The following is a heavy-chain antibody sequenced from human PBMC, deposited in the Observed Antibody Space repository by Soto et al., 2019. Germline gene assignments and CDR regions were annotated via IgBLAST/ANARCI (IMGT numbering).Heavy chain of an antibody. D-gene: IGHD3-9*01. Sequence: GGSLGLSCAASGFSFSSSGMHWVRQAPGKGLEWVADIFYDGSKIHYADSVKGRFTISRDNSKNTVHLQMNSLRPEDTAVYYCAKDLTGPYDYWGQGTLVTVSS. CDR2: IFYDGSKI. J-gene: IGHJ4*02. CDR3: AKDLTGPYDY. V-gene: IGHV3-30*18. CDR1: GFSFSSSG.